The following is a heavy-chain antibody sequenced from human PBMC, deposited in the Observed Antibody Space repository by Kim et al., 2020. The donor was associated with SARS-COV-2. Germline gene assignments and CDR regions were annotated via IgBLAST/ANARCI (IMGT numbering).Heavy chain of an antibody. V-gene: IGHV4-61*01. D-gene: IGHD5-12*01. CDR2: IYYSGST. CDR3: ARDQGDGYNRRWFDP. J-gene: IGHJ5*02. Sequence: SETLSLTCTVSGGSVSSGSYYWSWIRQPPGKGLEWIGYIYYSGSTNYNPSLKSRVTISVDTSKNQFSLKLSSVTAADTAVYYCARDQGDGYNRRWFDPWG. CDR1: GGSVSSGSYY.